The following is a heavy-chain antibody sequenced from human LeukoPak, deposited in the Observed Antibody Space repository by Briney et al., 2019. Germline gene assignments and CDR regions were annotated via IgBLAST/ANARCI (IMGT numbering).Heavy chain of an antibody. D-gene: IGHD5-24*01. J-gene: IGHJ4*02. CDR1: GFTFTSHW. CDR3: ARASDGWSIDY. V-gene: IGHV3-74*01. CDR2: ITYDGSST. Sequence: GGSLRLSCAASGFTFTSHWIHWVRHAPGKGLLWVSYITYDGSSTIYADSVKGRFTISRGNAKNTVHLQMNSLRVEDTAIYYCARASDGWSIDYWGQGTLVTVSS.